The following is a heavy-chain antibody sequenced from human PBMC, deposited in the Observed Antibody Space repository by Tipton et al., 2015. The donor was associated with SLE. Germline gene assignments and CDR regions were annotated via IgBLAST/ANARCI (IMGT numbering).Heavy chain of an antibody. CDR1: GFTFSSYS. Sequence: VQLVQSGGGLVKPGGSLRLSCAASGFTFSSYSMNWVRQAPGKGREWVSSISSSSSYIYYADSVKGRFTISRDNAKNSLYLQMNSLRAEDTAVYYCARVPRPDSSGSPLGYWGQGTLVTVSS. D-gene: IGHD3-22*01. V-gene: IGHV3-21*01. CDR3: ARVPRPDSSGSPLGY. J-gene: IGHJ4*02. CDR2: ISSSSSYI.